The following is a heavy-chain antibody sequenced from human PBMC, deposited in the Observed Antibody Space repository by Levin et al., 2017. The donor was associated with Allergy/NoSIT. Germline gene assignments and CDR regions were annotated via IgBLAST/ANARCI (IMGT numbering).Heavy chain of an antibody. D-gene: IGHD2-2*03. J-gene: IGHJ4*02. Sequence: KISCKASGFTFTSSAVQWVRQARGQRLEWIGWIVVGSGNTNYAQKFQERVTITRDMSTSTAYMELSSLRSEDTAVYYCAADRDGYLGWYWGQGTLVTVSS. V-gene: IGHV1-58*01. CDR2: IVVGSGNT. CDR1: GFTFTSSA. CDR3: AADRDGYLGWY.